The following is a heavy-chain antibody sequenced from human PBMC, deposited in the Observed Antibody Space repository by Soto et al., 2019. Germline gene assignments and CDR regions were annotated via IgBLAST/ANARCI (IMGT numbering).Heavy chain of an antibody. V-gene: IGHV4-34*01. CDR2: INHSGST. CDR1: GGSFSGYY. J-gene: IGHJ4*02. D-gene: IGHD2-2*01. Sequence: QVQLQQWGAGLLKPSETLSLTCAVYGGSFSGYYWSWIRQPPGKGLEWIGEINHSGSTNYNPSLKSRVTISVYTSKNQFSLKLSSVTAADTAVYYCASSSSTSCCGFDYWGQGTLVTVSS. CDR3: ASSSSTSCCGFDY.